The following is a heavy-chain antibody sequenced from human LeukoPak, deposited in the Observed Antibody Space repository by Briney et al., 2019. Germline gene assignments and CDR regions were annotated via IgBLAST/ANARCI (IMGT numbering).Heavy chain of an antibody. D-gene: IGHD1-14*01. Sequence: GGSLRLSCTASGLTFSTSGFNWVRQAPGKGLEWVSSIGPTGSDRYHADSIKGRFPISRDNANNFLYMKMNSLKAEDTAVYYCATETNGRHYDYWGQGTLLTVSS. CDR2: IGPTGSDR. V-gene: IGHV3-21*06. J-gene: IGHJ4*02. CDR3: ATETNGRHYDY. CDR1: GLTFSTSG.